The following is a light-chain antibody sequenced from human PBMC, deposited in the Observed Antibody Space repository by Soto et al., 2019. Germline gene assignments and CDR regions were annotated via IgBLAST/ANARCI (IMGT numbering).Light chain of an antibody. J-gene: IGLJ1*01. CDR2: EVN. CDR1: RRDVGGYNY. Sequence: QSALTQPPSASGSPGQSVAISCNGTRRDVGGYNYVSWYQQHPGKAPKLMIYEVNKRPSWVPDRFSGSKSGNTASLTVSGLQAEDEADYYCSSYVGSSNVFGTGNKLNVL. V-gene: IGLV2-8*01. CDR3: SSYVGSSNV.